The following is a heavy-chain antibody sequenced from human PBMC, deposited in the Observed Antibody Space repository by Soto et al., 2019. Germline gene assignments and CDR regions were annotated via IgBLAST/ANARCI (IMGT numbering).Heavy chain of an antibody. Sequence: PTLVNPTQTLTLTCTFSGFSLSTSGVGVGWIRQPPGKALEWLALIYWNDDKRYSPSLKSRLTITEDTSKNQVVLTMTNVDPVDTATYYCAHRRNMPKKGPAAFDIWGQGTMVTVSS. CDR2: IYWNDDK. CDR3: AHRRNMPKKGPAAFDI. V-gene: IGHV2-5*01. CDR1: GFSLSTSGVG. D-gene: IGHD2-2*01. J-gene: IGHJ3*02.